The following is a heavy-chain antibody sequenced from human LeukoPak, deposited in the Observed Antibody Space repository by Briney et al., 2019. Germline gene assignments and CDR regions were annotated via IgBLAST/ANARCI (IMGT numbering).Heavy chain of an antibody. Sequence: GASVKVSCKASGYTFTSYDIDWVRQATGQGLEWMGWMNPNSGNTGYAQKFQGRVTMTRNTSISTAYMELSSLRSEDTAVYYCARTDFSKWELPVAGMDVWGQGTTVTVSS. CDR2: MNPNSGNT. J-gene: IGHJ6*02. CDR3: ARTDFSKWELPVAGMDV. CDR1: GYTFTSYD. D-gene: IGHD1-26*01. V-gene: IGHV1-8*01.